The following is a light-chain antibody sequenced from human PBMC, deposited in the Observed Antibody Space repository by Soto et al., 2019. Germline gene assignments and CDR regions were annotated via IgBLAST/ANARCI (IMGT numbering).Light chain of an antibody. Sequence: DIQMTQSPSSLSASVGDRVTITCRASQSISSDLNWYQQQPGKAPKVLIYVASSLESGVPSRFSGSGSGTDFTLTINSLQREDFATYFCQQTNSTPRTFGQGTKVDIK. CDR1: QSISSD. V-gene: IGKV1-39*01. CDR3: QQTNSTPRT. J-gene: IGKJ1*01. CDR2: VAS.